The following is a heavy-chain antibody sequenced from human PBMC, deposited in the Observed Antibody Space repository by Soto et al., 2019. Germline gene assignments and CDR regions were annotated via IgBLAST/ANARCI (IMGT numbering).Heavy chain of an antibody. Sequence: GGSLRLSCAASGFTFSSYSMNWVRQAPGKGLEWVSYISSSSSTIYYADSVKGRFTISRDNAKNSLYLQMNSLRDEDTAVYYCSTEYCSGGSCYSNWFDPWGQGTLVTVSS. CDR3: STEYCSGGSCYSNWFDP. J-gene: IGHJ5*02. V-gene: IGHV3-48*02. CDR1: GFTFSSYS. D-gene: IGHD2-15*01. CDR2: ISSSSSTI.